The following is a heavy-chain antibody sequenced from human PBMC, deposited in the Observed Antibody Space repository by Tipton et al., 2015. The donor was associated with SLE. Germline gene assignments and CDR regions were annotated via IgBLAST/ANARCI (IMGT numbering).Heavy chain of an antibody. CDR1: GGSISSYY. J-gene: IGHJ3*02. CDR3: ARDGRVYDAFDI. V-gene: IGHV4-59*01. D-gene: IGHD1-26*01. Sequence: TLSLTCTVSGGSISSYYWSWIRQPPGKGLEWIGYIYYSGSTNYNPSLKSRVTISVDTSKNQFSLKLSSVTAADTAVYYCARDGRVYDAFDIWGQGTMVTVSS. CDR2: IYYSGST.